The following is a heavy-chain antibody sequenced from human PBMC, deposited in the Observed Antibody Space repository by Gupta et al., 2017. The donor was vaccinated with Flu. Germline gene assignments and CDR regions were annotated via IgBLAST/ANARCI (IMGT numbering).Heavy chain of an antibody. J-gene: IGHJ5*01. Sequence: YYWSWLRQPPGQTLEWIGYVFDSGDTHYNPSLSSRVVISADTSRNRFSLNLTSVKTADTAMYYCARLRRHSGSYYWFDSWGQGTLVTVS. D-gene: IGHD1-26*01. V-gene: IGHV4-61*07. CDR3: ARLRRHSGSYYWFDS. CDR1: YY. CDR2: VFDSGDT.